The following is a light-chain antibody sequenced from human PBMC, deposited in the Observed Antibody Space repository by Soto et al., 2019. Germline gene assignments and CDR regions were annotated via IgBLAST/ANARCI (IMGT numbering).Light chain of an antibody. CDR3: SSYTSSSTYV. CDR2: VVS. V-gene: IGLV2-18*02. J-gene: IGLJ1*01. CDR1: SRDVGSYNR. Sequence: QSALTQPRSVSGSPGQSVTISCTGASRDVGSYNRVSWYQQFPATAPKLLIYVVSNRPSGVPDRFSGSKSGNTASLTISGLQAEDEADYYCSSYTSSSTYVFGTGTKLTVL.